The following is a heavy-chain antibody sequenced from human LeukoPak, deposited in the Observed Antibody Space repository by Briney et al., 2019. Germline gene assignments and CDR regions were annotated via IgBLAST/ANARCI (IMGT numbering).Heavy chain of an antibody. CDR3: ATGSRDGYDDY. D-gene: IGHD5-24*01. V-gene: IGHV3-30*03. CDR1: GFTFSSYG. Sequence: GGSLRLSCAASGFTFSSYGMHWVRQAPGKGLEWVAVISYDGSNKYYADSVKGRFTISRDNSKNTLYLQMNSLRAGDTAVYYCATGSRDGYDDYWGQGTLVTVSS. J-gene: IGHJ4*02. CDR2: ISYDGSNK.